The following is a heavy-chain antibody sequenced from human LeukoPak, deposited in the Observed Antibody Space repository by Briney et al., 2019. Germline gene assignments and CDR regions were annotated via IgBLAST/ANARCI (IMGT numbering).Heavy chain of an antibody. CDR1: GFTFSGYP. D-gene: IGHD1-26*01. Sequence: PGGSLRLSCAASGFTFSGYPMNWVRQAPGKGLEWVSVISGSGGATFYGDSVQGRFTISRDNSRDTLYLQMNSLTAEDTAVYYCGKYLQTSVGANDYWGQGTLVTVSS. V-gene: IGHV3-23*01. J-gene: IGHJ4*02. CDR3: GKYLQTSVGANDY. CDR2: ISGSGGAT.